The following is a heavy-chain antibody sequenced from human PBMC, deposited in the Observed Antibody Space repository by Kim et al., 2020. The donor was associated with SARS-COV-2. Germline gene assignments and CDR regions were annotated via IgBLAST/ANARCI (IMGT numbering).Heavy chain of an antibody. CDR1: GGSISSSSYY. V-gene: IGHV4-39*01. J-gene: IGHJ4*02. CDR2: IYYSGST. Sequence: SETLSLTCTVSGGSISSSSYYWGWIRQPPGKGLEWIGSIYYSGSTYYNPSLKSRVTISVDTSKNQFSLKLSSVTAADTAVYYCARTGGYDYDYWGQGTLVTVSS. CDR3: ARTGGYDYDY. D-gene: IGHD5-12*01.